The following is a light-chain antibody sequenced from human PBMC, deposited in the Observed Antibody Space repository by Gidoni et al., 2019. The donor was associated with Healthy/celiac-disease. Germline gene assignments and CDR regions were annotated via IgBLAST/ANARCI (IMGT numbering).Light chain of an antibody. CDR1: QGISNS. Sequence: GDRVTITCRSSQGISNSLAWYQQKPGKDPKLLLYAASRLESGVPSRFSGSGSGTDYTLTSSSLQPEDVATYYCQQYYSTPPTFGQGTKVEIK. CDR3: QQYYSTPPT. CDR2: AAS. V-gene: IGKV1-NL1*01. J-gene: IGKJ1*01.